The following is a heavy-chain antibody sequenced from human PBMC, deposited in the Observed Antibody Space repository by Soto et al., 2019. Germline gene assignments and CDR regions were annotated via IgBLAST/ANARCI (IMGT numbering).Heavy chain of an antibody. Sequence: ASVKVSCKATGYPFTGNYLHWVRQAPGQGLEWMGWIHPHSGATKYAQKFQVWVTMTRDTSISTAYLDLSNLKSNDTAVYYCVREGVGPTYGWFDPWGQGTLVAVSS. V-gene: IGHV1-2*04. CDR2: IHPHSGAT. D-gene: IGHD2-8*01. CDR1: GYPFTGNY. CDR3: VREGVGPTYGWFDP. J-gene: IGHJ5*02.